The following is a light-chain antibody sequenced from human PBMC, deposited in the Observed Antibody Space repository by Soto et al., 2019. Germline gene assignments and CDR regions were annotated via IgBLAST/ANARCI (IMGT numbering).Light chain of an antibody. CDR1: SSDVGGYDY. Sequence: QSVLTQPASVSGSPGQSIIISCTGSSSDVGGYDYVSWYQQHPGKAPKLMIYEVSNRPSGVSNRFSGSKSGNTASLTISGLQAEDEADYYCCSYTGSLTLLFGGGTKLTVL. J-gene: IGLJ2*01. CDR3: CSYTGSLTLL. V-gene: IGLV2-14*01. CDR2: EVS.